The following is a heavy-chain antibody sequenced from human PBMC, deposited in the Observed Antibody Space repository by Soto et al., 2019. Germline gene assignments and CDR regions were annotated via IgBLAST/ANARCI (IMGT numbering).Heavy chain of an antibody. CDR2: ISGSGGST. V-gene: IGHV3-23*01. CDR1: GFTFSSYA. D-gene: IGHD6-19*01. CDR3: AKPRKRSSGWSSPYASNSYYYGMDV. J-gene: IGHJ6*02. Sequence: PGGSLRLSCSASGFTFSSYAMSWVRPAPGKGLEWVSAISGSGGSTYYADSVKGRFTISRDNSKNTLYLQMNSLRAEDTAVYYSAKPRKRSSGWSSPYASNSYYYGMDVWGQGTTVSVS.